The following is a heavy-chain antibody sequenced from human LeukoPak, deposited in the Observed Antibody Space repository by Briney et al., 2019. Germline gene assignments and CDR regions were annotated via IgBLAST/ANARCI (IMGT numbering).Heavy chain of an antibody. J-gene: IGHJ3*02. CDR2: IYYSGST. V-gene: IGHV4-31*03. CDR3: ARDQTRYSSSPTAHDAFDI. Sequence: SQTLSLTCTVSGGSISSGGYYWSWIRQHPGKGLELIGYIYYSGSTYYNPSLKSRVTISVDTSKNQFSLKLSSVTAADTAVYYCARDQTRYSSSPTAHDAFDIWGQGTMVTVSS. D-gene: IGHD6-6*01. CDR1: GGSISSGGYY.